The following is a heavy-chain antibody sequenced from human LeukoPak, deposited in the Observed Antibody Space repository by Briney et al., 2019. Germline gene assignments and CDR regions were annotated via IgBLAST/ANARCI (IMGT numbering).Heavy chain of an antibody. D-gene: IGHD2-2*01. CDR2: VSYDGSNK. Sequence: PGRSLRLSCAASGFTFSSHAMHWVRQAPGKGLEWVAVVSYDGSNKYYADSVKGRFTISRDNSKNTLYLQMNSLRAEDTAVYYCAKDQEPAAIWTFDYWGQGTLVTVSS. CDR1: GFTFSSHA. CDR3: AKDQEPAAIWTFDY. V-gene: IGHV3-30-3*01. J-gene: IGHJ4*02.